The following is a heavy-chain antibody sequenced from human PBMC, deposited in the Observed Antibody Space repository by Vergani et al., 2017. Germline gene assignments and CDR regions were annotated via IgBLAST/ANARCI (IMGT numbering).Heavy chain of an antibody. CDR2: INLNGFST. CDR3: AKAGGVPAAPFFDS. D-gene: IGHD2-2*01. CDR1: GFTFVDYA. Sequence: EVQLEESGGHVVQPGGSLKLSCATSGFTFVDYAMIWVRQVPGKGLEWVSLINLNGFSTYYADSVKGRFTVSRDNNKSSLFLQMTSLSAEDTAFYYCAKAGGVPAAPFFDSWGQGTLVTVSS. J-gene: IGHJ4*02. V-gene: IGHV3-43D*04.